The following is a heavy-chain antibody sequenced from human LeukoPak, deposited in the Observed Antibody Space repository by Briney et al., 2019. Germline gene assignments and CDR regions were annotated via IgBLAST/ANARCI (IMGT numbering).Heavy chain of an antibody. CDR2: ISTGGGST. Sequence: GGSLGLSCAASGFXFSNYVISWVRQAPGKGLEWVSAISTGGGSTNYADSVKGRFTISRDNSKSTLYLQMNSLRAEDTALYFCARGAYCGGDCYTYFDYWGQGALVTVSS. D-gene: IGHD2-21*02. J-gene: IGHJ4*02. V-gene: IGHV3-23*01. CDR1: GFXFSNYV. CDR3: ARGAYCGGDCYTYFDY.